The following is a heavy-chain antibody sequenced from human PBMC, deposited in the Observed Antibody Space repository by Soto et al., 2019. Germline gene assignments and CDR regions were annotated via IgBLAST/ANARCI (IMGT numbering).Heavy chain of an antibody. D-gene: IGHD6-13*01. V-gene: IGHV3-21*01. J-gene: IGHJ4*02. CDR1: GFTFSSYS. CDR2: ISSSSYI. Sequence: GGSLRLSCAASGFTFSSYSMNWVRQAPGKGLEWVSSISSSSYIYYADSVKGRFTISRDNAKNSLYLQMNSLRAEDTAVYYCARDVTDVVAAAGNYFDYWGQGTLVTVSS. CDR3: ARDVTDVVAAAGNYFDY.